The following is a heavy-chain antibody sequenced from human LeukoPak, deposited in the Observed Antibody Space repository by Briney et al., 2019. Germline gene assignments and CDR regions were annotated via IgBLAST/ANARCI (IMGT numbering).Heavy chain of an antibody. CDR3: ASLGYCSGGSCYWFFDY. CDR2: IYYTGST. Sequence: PSETLSLTCTVSGGSISDYYWSWIRQPPGKGLEWIGYIYYTGSTSYNPSPKSRVTISLDKSKNQFSLKLSSVTAADTALYYCASLGYCSGGSCYWFFDYWGQGTLVTVSS. D-gene: IGHD2-15*01. V-gene: IGHV4-59*08. CDR1: GGSISDYY. J-gene: IGHJ4*02.